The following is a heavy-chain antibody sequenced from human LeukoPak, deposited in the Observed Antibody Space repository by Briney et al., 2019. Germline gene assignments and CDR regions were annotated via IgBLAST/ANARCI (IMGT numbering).Heavy chain of an antibody. J-gene: IGHJ4*02. CDR2: IKEDGSEK. V-gene: IGHV3-7*03. CDR3: ARDGFRGYDSSGQQYY. CDR1: GFAFSPYW. D-gene: IGHD3-22*01. Sequence: GGSLRLSCAASGFAFSPYWMTWVRQAPGKGLEWVANIKEDGSEKYYVDSVKGRFTISRDNAKNSLYLQMNSLRAEDTAVYYCARDGFRGYDSSGQQYYWGQGTLVTVSS.